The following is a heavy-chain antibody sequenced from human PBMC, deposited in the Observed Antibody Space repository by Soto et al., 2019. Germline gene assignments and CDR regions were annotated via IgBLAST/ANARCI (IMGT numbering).Heavy chain of an antibody. CDR1: GGTFSSYT. Sequence: SVKVSCKASGGTFSSYTISWVRQAPGQGLEWMGRIIPILGIANYAQKFQGRVTITADKSTSTAYMELSSLKSDDTAVYYCARGTTVETGNYWGQGTLVTVSS. D-gene: IGHD4-17*01. CDR3: ARGTTVETGNY. CDR2: IIPILGIA. V-gene: IGHV1-69*02. J-gene: IGHJ4*02.